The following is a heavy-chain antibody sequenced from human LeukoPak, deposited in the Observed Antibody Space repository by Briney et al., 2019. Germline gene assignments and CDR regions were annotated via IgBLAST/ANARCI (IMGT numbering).Heavy chain of an antibody. V-gene: IGHV4-34*01. CDR3: ARVSYDSSGYPFDY. CDR1: GGSISSYY. D-gene: IGHD3-22*01. J-gene: IGHJ4*02. CDR2: INHSGST. Sequence: SETLSLTCTVSGGSISSYYWSWIRQPPGKGLEWIGEINHSGSTNYNPSLKSRVTISVDTSKNQFSLKLSSVTAADTAVYYCARVSYDSSGYPFDYWGQGTLVTVSS.